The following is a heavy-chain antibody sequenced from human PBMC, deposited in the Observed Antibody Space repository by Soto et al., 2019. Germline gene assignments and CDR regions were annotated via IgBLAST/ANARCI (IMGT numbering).Heavy chain of an antibody. CDR1: GFTFSSYW. V-gene: IGHV3-7*01. D-gene: IGHD3-22*01. J-gene: IGHJ3*02. Sequence: GGSLRLSCAASGFTFSSYWMSWVRQAPGKGLEWVANIKQDGSEKYYVDSVKGRFTISRDNAKNSLYPQMNSLRAEDTAVYYCARDQFEYYYDSSGSEAFDIWGQGTMVTVSS. CDR2: IKQDGSEK. CDR3: ARDQFEYYYDSSGSEAFDI.